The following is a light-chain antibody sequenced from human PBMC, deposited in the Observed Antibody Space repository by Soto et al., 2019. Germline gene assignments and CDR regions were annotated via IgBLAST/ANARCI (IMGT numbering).Light chain of an antibody. V-gene: IGKV3D-7*01. CDR2: GAS. Sequence: ESVVTQSPATLSLSPVERATLSCMASQSVSSSYLAWYQQKPGQAPRLLIYGASTRATGVPARFSGSGSGTDFTLTISRLEPEDFAVYHCQQYNKWSSISFGQGTRLEIK. CDR1: QSVSSSY. J-gene: IGKJ5*01. CDR3: QQYNKWSSIS.